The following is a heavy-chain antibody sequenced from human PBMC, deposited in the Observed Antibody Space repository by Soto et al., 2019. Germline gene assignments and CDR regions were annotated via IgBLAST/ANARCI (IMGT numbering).Heavy chain of an antibody. J-gene: IGHJ6*02. CDR2: IYYRSKWFH. D-gene: IGHD2-15*01. V-gene: IGHV6-1*01. Sequence: SQTLSLTCVISGDSVSSNGACWNWIRQSPSRGLQWLGRIYYRSKWFHDYAASVESRMAINPDASRNQFSLQLNYVTPEDTAVYYCARVHCSAGTCLDGLDFWGQGTTVTVSS. CDR3: ARVHCSAGTCLDGLDF. CDR1: GDSVSSNGAC.